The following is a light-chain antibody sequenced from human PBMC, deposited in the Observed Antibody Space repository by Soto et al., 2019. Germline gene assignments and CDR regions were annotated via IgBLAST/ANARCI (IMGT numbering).Light chain of an antibody. CDR3: QQGHSMPFT. J-gene: IGKJ3*01. Sequence: DIQMTQSPSSLSASVGDRVTITCRASQSITNSLNWYQHKPGKAPTLVVYAASSLQSGVPSRFSGGGSGTDFTLTISSLQPEDFATYFCQQGHSMPFTFGPGTKVDIK. V-gene: IGKV1-39*01. CDR1: QSITNS. CDR2: AAS.